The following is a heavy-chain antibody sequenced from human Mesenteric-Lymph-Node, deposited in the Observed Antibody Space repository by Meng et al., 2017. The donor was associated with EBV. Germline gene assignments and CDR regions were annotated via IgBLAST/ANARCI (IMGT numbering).Heavy chain of an antibody. V-gene: IGHV4-30-2*01. CDR2: ISHSGTS. Sequence: QVPRQETGSRLVKPSQTLSLTCAVSSGSISSGGYSWNWIRQPPGGGLEWLGYISHSGTSSYNPSLKSRVTISEDRSNNQFSLKLTSVTAADTAIYFCTRGARDYYDSTGYYYDSWGQGILVTVSS. CDR1: SGSISSGGYS. J-gene: IGHJ5*01. CDR3: TRGARDYYDSTGYYYDS. D-gene: IGHD3-22*01.